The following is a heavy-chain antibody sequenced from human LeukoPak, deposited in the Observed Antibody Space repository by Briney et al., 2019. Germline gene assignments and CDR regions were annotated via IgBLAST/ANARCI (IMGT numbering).Heavy chain of an antibody. CDR2: ISGGSSYT. CDR3: ARGSLRCNGGSCSYFFDY. V-gene: IGHV3-11*05. CDR1: GFSFSAYY. J-gene: IGHJ4*02. D-gene: IGHD2-15*01. Sequence: KSGGSLRLSCGASGFSFSAYYMIWLRQPPGKGLEWVSYISGGSSYTTVADSVKGRYTISRDNAKNSLYLQMHSLRAEDTAVYYCARGSLRCNGGSCSYFFDYWGQGTLVTVSS.